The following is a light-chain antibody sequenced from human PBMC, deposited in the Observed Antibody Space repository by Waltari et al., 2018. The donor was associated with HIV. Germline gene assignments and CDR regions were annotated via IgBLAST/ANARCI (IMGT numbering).Light chain of an antibody. CDR3: QQSYSTLRT. V-gene: IGKV1-39*01. J-gene: IGKJ1*01. Sequence: DVQMTQSPYSLSASVGDRVNITCRASRDIGTYLNWYQQKPGHAPKLLVYAASRLQSGVPERFTGSGDWTDFTLTITSLQSEDSATYYCQQSYSTLRTFGQGTKL. CDR1: RDIGTY. CDR2: AAS.